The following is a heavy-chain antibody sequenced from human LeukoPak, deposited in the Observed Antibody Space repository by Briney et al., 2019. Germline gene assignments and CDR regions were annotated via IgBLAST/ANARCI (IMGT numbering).Heavy chain of an antibody. CDR2: ISAYNGNT. D-gene: IGHD3-22*01. CDR1: GYTFTSYG. Sequence: GASVEVSCEASGYTFTSYGISWVRQAPGQGLEWMGWISAYNGNTNYAQKLQGRVTMTRDTSTSTVYMELSSLRSEDTAVYYCARAYYHDSSDYYFPLDYWGQGTLVTVSS. CDR3: ARAYYHDSSDYYFPLDY. V-gene: IGHV1-18*01. J-gene: IGHJ4*02.